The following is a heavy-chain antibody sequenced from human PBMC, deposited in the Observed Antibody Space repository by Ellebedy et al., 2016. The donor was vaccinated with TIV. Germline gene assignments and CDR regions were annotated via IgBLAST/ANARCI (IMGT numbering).Heavy chain of an antibody. D-gene: IGHD3-10*01. Sequence: MPSETLSLTCAVYGGVSLSGYQWSWIRLSPEKGLEWSGEINDYGTTNYNPSLKGRVTISLDTSTNQFSLKMTSVTTADTAIYYCARCYTGSNWFDPWGQGTLFTVSS. V-gene: IGHV4-34*01. J-gene: IGHJ5*02. CDR1: GGVSLSGYQ. CDR2: INDYGTT. CDR3: ARCYTGSNWFDP.